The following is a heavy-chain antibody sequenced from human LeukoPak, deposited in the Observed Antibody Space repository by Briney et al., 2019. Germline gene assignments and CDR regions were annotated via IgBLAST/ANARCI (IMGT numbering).Heavy chain of an antibody. CDR2: FDVAETDT. Sequence: ASVKVSCKVSGYTLSGLSMHWVRQSPGKGLEWMGGFDVAETDTIYAQKFQGRVTMTEDTSTTTAYMELRSLKSDDTAVYYCARQLLSWRGNYYYQYYMDVWGKGTTVTVSS. CDR3: ARQLLSWRGNYYYQYYMDV. J-gene: IGHJ6*03. D-gene: IGHD2-2*01. CDR1: GYTLSGLS. V-gene: IGHV1-24*01.